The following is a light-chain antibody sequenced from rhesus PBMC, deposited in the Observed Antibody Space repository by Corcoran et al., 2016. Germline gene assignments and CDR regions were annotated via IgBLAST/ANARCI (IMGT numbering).Light chain of an antibody. CDR1: QGISTW. J-gene: IGKJ3*01. V-gene: IGKV1-22*01. CDR2: KAS. Sequence: DIQMTQSPSSLSASVGDTVTITCRASQGISTWLAWYQQKPGKAPKLLIYKASSLQRGVPSRFSGSGSGTDFTLTISSLQSEDFGTYYCQQYSSRPFTFGPGTKLDIK. CDR3: QQYSSRPFT.